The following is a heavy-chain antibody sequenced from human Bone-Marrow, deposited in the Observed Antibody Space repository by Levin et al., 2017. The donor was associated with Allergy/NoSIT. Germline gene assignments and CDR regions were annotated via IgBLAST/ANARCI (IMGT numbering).Heavy chain of an antibody. V-gene: IGHV1-18*01. Sequence: ASVKVSCKASGYTFNSYGIRWVRQAPGQGLEWMGWISAYNGHTNYAQKVQGRVTLTTDTSTSTAYMELRSLRSDDTAVYYCARDGYYDILTGSLDYWGQGTLVTVSS. CDR2: ISAYNGHT. CDR3: ARDGYYDILTGSLDY. D-gene: IGHD3-9*01. J-gene: IGHJ4*01. CDR1: GYTFNSYG.